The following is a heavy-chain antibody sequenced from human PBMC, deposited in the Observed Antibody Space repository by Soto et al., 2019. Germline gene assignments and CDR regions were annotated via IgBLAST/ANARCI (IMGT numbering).Heavy chain of an antibody. CDR3: ALNNGGGYCTNGVCYMGGYYYYGMDV. V-gene: IGHV3-23*01. CDR2: ISGSGGST. J-gene: IGHJ6*02. Sequence: PGGSLRLSCAASGFTFSSYAMSRVRQAPGKGLEWVSAISGSGGSTYYADSVKGRFTISRDNSKNTLYLQMNSLRAEDTAVYYCALNNGGGYCTNGVCYMGGYYYYGMDVWGQGTTVTVSS. CDR1: GFTFSSYA. D-gene: IGHD2-8*01.